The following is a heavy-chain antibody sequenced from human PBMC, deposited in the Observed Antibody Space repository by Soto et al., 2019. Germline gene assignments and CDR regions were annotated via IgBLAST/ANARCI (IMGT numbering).Heavy chain of an antibody. Sequence: EVQLLESGGGLVQPGRSLRLSCAASGFTFSNYGMNWVRQAPGKGLEWVSGIDGTGGSTYYADSVKGRFTISRDNSKNTLYLQMNSLRAEDTAIYYCAAGLDYWGQGTLVTVSS. V-gene: IGHV3-23*01. CDR1: GFTFSNYG. J-gene: IGHJ4*02. CDR3: AAGLDY. CDR2: IDGTGGST.